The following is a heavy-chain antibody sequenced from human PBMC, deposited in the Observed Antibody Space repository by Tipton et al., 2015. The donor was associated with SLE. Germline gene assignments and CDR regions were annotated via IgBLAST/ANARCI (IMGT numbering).Heavy chain of an antibody. V-gene: IGHV3-23*01. J-gene: IGHJ6*02. CDR1: GFTFSSYA. CDR3: AKSLIAGDFYYDGMNV. CDR2: ISASGGST. Sequence: SLRLSCAASGFTFSSYAMNWVRQAPGKGLEWVSTISASGGSTYYADSVKGRFTISRDNSKNTLYLQMNSLRADDTAVYYCAKSLIAGDFYYDGMNVWGQGTTVTVSS. D-gene: IGHD6-13*01.